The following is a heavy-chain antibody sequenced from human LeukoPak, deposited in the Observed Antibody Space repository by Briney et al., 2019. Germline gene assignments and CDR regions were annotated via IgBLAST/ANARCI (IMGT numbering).Heavy chain of an antibody. CDR2: SNSDGSST. CDR3: ARGRGYTGSPVDY. D-gene: IGHD1-26*01. CDR1: GFTFNNYW. Sequence: GGSLRLSRAASGFTFNNYWMHWVRQAPGKGLVWVSRSNSDGSSTSYADSVKGRFTVSRDNAKNTLYLQMNSLRAEDTAVLYCARGRGYTGSPVDYWGQGTLVTVSS. V-gene: IGHV3-74*01. J-gene: IGHJ4*02.